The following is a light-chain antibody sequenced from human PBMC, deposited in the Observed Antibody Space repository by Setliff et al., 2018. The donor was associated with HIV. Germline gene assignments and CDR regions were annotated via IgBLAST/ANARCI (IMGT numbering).Light chain of an antibody. V-gene: IGLV2-14*03. CDR3: SSYAGADAFDV. J-gene: IGLJ1*01. CDR1: SSDIGDYNY. CDR2: DVN. Sequence: QSVLTQPASVSGSPGQSITISCTGTSSDIGDYNYVSWYQQHPGKAPKVILFDVNNRPSGISNRFSGSKSGNTASLTISGLQAEDEADYYCSSYAGADAFDVFGTGTKVTVL.